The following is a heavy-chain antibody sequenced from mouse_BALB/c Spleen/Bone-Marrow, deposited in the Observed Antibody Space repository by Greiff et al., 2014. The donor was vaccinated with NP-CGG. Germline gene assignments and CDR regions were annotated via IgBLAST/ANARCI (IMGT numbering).Heavy chain of an antibody. CDR2: IDPYDSET. Sequence: VQLVESGAELVRPGASVKLSCKASGYTFTSYWMNWIKQRPEQGLEWIGRIDPYDSETHYNLKFKDKAILTVDKSSSTAYMQLSSLASEDSAVYYCARSYDGYYVDYWGQGTTLTVSS. J-gene: IGHJ2*01. CDR3: ARSYDGYYVDY. CDR1: GYTFTSYW. D-gene: IGHD2-3*01. V-gene: IGHV1-52*01.